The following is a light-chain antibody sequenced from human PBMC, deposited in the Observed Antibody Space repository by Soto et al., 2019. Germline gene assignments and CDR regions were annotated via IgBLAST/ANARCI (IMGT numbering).Light chain of an antibody. CDR1: SSNIGSST. Sequence: QSVLTQPPSASGTPGQRVTISCSGSSSNIGSSTVNWYQHLPGSAPKLLICSNNQRPSGVPDRFSGSKSGTSASLAVSGLRSEDEGDYYCAAWDDSLNGLLFGGGTKLTVL. J-gene: IGLJ2*01. V-gene: IGLV1-44*01. CDR2: SNN. CDR3: AAWDDSLNGLL.